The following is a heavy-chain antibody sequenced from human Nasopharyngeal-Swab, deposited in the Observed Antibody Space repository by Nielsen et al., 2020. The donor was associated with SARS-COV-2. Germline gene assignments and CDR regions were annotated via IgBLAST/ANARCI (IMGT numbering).Heavy chain of an antibody. J-gene: IGHJ5*02. V-gene: IGHV3-33*01. D-gene: IGHD6-19*01. CDR3: ARDVIAVAGTLNWFDP. CDR2: IWYDGSNK. Sequence: VRQAPRKGLEWVAVIWYDGSNKYYADSVKGRFTISRDNSKNTLYLQMNSLRAEDTAVYYCARDVIAVAGTLNWFDPWGQGTLVTVSS.